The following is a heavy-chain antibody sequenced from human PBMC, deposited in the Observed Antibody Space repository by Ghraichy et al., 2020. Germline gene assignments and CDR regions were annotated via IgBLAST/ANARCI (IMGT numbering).Heavy chain of an antibody. CDR3: AKRAGRAATTTSDY. CDR1: GFVFDTYD. CDR2: ISPSGNTP. J-gene: IGHJ4*02. V-gene: IGHV3-23*01. Sequence: GGSLRLSCAASGFVFDTYDMSWVRQAPGKGLEWVSAISPSGNTPYYADSVKGRFTISRDNPKNTVYLQMNSLRADDTATYHCAKRAGRAATTTSDYWGQGALVTVSS. D-gene: IGHD4-11*01.